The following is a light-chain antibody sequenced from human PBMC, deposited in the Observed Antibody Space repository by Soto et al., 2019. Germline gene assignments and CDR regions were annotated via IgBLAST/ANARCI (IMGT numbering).Light chain of an antibody. CDR3: HQYDSWT. CDR1: QNFGSTY. Sequence: EVVLTQSPDTLSLSPGEIATLSCRASQNFGSTYLAWYQRKRGQAPRLLFSDTSTRATTVPARFNGSGSGTEFTLTISSLQSEDFAVYYCHQYDSWTFGQGTKVDIK. CDR2: DTS. V-gene: IGKV3-20*01. J-gene: IGKJ1*01.